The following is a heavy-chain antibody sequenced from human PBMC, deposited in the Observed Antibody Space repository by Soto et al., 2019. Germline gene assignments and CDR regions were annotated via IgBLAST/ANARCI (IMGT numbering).Heavy chain of an antibody. D-gene: IGHD2-15*01. CDR1: GGSISSSSYY. J-gene: IGHJ6*02. Sequence: SETLSLTCTVSGGSISSSSYYWGWIRQPPGKGLEWIGSIYYSGSTYYNPSLKSRVTISVDTSKNQFSLKLSSVTAADTAVYYCARDNRVVAARLGYYYYGMDVWGQGTTVTVSS. CDR3: ARDNRVVAARLGYYYYGMDV. CDR2: IYYSGST. V-gene: IGHV4-39*07.